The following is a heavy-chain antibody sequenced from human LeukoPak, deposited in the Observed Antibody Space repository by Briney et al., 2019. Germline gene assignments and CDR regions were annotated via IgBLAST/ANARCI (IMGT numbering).Heavy chain of an antibody. CDR1: GYTFTSYG. V-gene: IGHV1-18*01. Sequence: ASVKVSCKASGYTFTSYGISWVRQAPGQGLEWMGWISAYNGNTNYAQKLQGRVTMTTDTSTSTAYMELRSLRSDDTAVYYCARDPSNTSGWKTWFDTWGQGTLVTVSS. D-gene: IGHD6-19*01. CDR2: ISAYNGNT. CDR3: ARDPSNTSGWKTWFDT. J-gene: IGHJ5*02.